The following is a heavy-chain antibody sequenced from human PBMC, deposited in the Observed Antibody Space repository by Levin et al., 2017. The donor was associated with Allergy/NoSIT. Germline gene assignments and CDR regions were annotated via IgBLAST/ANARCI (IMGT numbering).Heavy chain of an antibody. D-gene: IGHD1-14*01. CDR3: ARRYGEGNHYHGMDV. CDR2: IFPGDSDT. CDR1: GYSFTSHW. V-gene: IGHV5-51*01. J-gene: IGHJ6*02. Sequence: KPGGSLRLSCKGSGYSFTSHWIGWVRQMPGKGLEWMGIIFPGDSDTRYSPSFQGQVTISVDKSISTAYMEWSSLKASDTAMYYCARRYGEGNHYHGMDVWGQGTTVTVSS.